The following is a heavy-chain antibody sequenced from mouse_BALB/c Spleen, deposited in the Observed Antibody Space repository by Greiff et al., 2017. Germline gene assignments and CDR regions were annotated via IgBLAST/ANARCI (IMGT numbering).Heavy chain of an antibody. CDR2: IYPGSGST. Sequence: LQQPGSELVRPGASVKLSCKASGYTFTSYWMHWVKQRHGQGLEWIGNIYPGSGSTNYDEKFKSKGTLTVDTSSSTAYMHLSSLTSEDSAVYYCTRGGNYWYFDVWGAGTTVTVSS. CDR3: TRGGNYWYFDV. CDR1: GYTFTSYW. V-gene: IGHV1S22*01. D-gene: IGHD2-1*01. J-gene: IGHJ1*01.